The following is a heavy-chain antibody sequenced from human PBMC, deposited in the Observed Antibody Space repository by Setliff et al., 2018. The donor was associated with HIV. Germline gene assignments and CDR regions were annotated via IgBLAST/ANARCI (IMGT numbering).Heavy chain of an antibody. V-gene: IGHV4-30-4*08. J-gene: IGHJ4*02. CDR3: ARAPPYKWEPSQDY. CDR2: IYYSGST. CDR1: GGSFSDYY. Sequence: PSETLSLTCAVYGGSFSDYYWSWIRQPPGKGLEWIGYIYYSGSTYYNPSLKSRVTISVDTSKNQFSLKLSSVTAADTAVYYCARAPPYKWEPSQDYWGQGTLVTVSS. D-gene: IGHD1-26*01.